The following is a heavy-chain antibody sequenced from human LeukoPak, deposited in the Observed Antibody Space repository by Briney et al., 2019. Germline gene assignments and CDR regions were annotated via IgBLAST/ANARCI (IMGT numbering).Heavy chain of an antibody. V-gene: IGHV1-69*13. CDR1: GGTFSNYV. D-gene: IGHD1-26*01. CDR3: ASDRWELQHLSYFDY. Sequence: SVKVSCKASGGTFSNYVINWVRQAPGQGLEWMGGIIPIFGTANYAQKFQGRVTITADESTSTAYMELSSLRSEDTAVYYCASDRWELQHLSYFDYWGQGTLVTVSS. CDR2: IIPIFGTA. J-gene: IGHJ4*02.